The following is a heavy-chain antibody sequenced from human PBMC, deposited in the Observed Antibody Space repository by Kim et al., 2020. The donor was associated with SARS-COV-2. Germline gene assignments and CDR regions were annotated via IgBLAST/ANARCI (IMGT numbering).Heavy chain of an antibody. V-gene: IGHV3-15*01. CDR2: IKSKTDGGTT. Sequence: GGSLRLSCAASGFTFSNAWMSWVRQAPGKGLEWVGHIKSKTDGGTTDYAAPVKGRFTISRDDSKNTLYLQMNSLKTEDTAVYYCTTAVPDYYGMDVWGQGTTVTVSS. CDR1: GFTFSNAW. CDR3: TTAVPDYYGMDV. J-gene: IGHJ6*02.